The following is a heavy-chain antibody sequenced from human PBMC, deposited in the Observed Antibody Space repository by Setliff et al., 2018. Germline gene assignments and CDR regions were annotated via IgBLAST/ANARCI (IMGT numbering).Heavy chain of an antibody. CDR1: GFTFSTYW. Sequence: GGSLRLSCAASGFTFSTYWMHWVRQVPGKGLVWFSRIGTDGSGTEYADSVKGRFTVSRDNAKNTLYLQMNRLRAEDTAVYYCARDRRAEMYNFWSGSLEYWGQGTLVTVSS. CDR2: IGTDGSGT. CDR3: ARDRRAEMYNFWSGSLEY. D-gene: IGHD3-3*01. V-gene: IGHV3-74*03. J-gene: IGHJ4*02.